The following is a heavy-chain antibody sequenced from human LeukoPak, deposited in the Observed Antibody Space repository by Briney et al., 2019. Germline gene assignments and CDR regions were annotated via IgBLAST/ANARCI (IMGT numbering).Heavy chain of an antibody. D-gene: IGHD1-26*01. CDR1: GYTFTSYY. Sequence: GASVKVSCKASGYTFTSYYMHWVRQAPGQGLEWMGIINPSGGSTSYAQKFQGRVTMIRDMSTSTVYMELSSLRSEDTAVYYCARSGAMAPGSFDYWGQGTLVTVSS. CDR3: ARSGAMAPGSFDY. V-gene: IGHV1-46*01. CDR2: INPSGGST. J-gene: IGHJ4*02.